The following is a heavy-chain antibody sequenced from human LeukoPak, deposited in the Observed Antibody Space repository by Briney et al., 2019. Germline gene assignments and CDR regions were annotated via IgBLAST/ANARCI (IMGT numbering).Heavy chain of an antibody. CDR1: GGTFSSYV. D-gene: IGHD3-16*02. CDR2: INPSGGST. CDR3: ARDHDYVWGSYRPWSAFDI. J-gene: IGHJ3*02. Sequence: ASVKVSCKASGGTFSSYVISWVRQAPGQGLEWMGIINPSGGSTSYAQKFQGRVTMTRDMSTSTVYMELSSLRSEDTAVYYCARDHDYVWGSYRPWSAFDIWGQGTMVTVSS. V-gene: IGHV1-46*01.